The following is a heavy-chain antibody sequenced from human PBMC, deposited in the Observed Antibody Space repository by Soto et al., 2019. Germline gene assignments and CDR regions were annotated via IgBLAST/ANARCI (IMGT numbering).Heavy chain of an antibody. J-gene: IGHJ1*01. CDR1: AYTFTSHG. D-gene: IGHD3-10*01. V-gene: IGHV1-18*04. CDR2: ISPYNGTT. Sequence: SLNVSCKTPAYTFTSHGISWVRQAPGEGLERMGWISPYNGTTKYAQKLQGEMTLTTDTATTTAYMDLRSLRAGDTAVYYCASDGERDPGLNLYYYF. CDR3: ASDGERDPGLNLYYYF.